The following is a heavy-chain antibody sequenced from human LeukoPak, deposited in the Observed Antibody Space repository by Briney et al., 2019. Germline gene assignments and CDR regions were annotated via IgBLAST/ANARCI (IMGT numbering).Heavy chain of an antibody. CDR2: ISSSGSTI. CDR1: GFTSSSYE. D-gene: IGHD4-11*01. Sequence: GGSLRLSCAASGFTSSSYEMNWVRQAPEKGLELVSYISSSGSTIYYADSVKGRFTISTDYAKNSVYLQMNSLRAEDTAVYYCARDLRRLQFTPEGADYWGQGILVTVSS. J-gene: IGHJ4*02. V-gene: IGHV3-48*03. CDR3: ARDLRRLQFTPEGADY.